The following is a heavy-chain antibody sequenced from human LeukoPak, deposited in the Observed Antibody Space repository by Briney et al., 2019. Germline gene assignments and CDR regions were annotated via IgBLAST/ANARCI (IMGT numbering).Heavy chain of an antibody. J-gene: IGHJ4*02. CDR2: ISAYNGNT. CDR3: ARGGLYGSGSPDY. CDR1: GFTFTSYG. Sequence: ASVKVSCKASGFTFTSYGFTWVRQAPGQGLEWMGWISAYNGNTNYAQTLRGRITMTTDTSTSTVYMEPRSLGSDDTAMYYCARGGLYGSGSPDYWGQGTLVTAPS. V-gene: IGHV1-18*01. D-gene: IGHD3-10*01.